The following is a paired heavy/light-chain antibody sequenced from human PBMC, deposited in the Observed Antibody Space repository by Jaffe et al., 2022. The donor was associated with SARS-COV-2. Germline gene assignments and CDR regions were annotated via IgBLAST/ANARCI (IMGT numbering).Light chain of an antibody. CDR1: KSVLHRSINKNY. CDR3: QQYFDIPYT. CDR2: WAS. V-gene: IGKV4-1*01. J-gene: IGKJ2*01. Sequence: DIVMTQSPDSLAVSLGERVSINCKSSKSVLHRSINKNYLVWYQRKAGQPPKALIYWASTRESGVPDRFSGSGSGTDFTLTISSLQAEDVAVYYCQQYFDIPYTFGQGTKLEIK.
Heavy chain of an antibody. Sequence: QVQLVESGGGVVQPGRSLRLSCIVSGFTFSAYALHWYRQAPGQGLEWLAVLSSDGSTTYYAQSVKGRFTISRDNSKNTLYLQMNSLRIEDTAVYYCATPLGTQQVVGVPWGQGTLVTVSS. CDR1: GFTFSAYA. J-gene: IGHJ5*02. CDR2: LSSDGSTT. V-gene: IGHV3-30*04. D-gene: IGHD6-13*01. CDR3: ATPLGTQQVVGVP.